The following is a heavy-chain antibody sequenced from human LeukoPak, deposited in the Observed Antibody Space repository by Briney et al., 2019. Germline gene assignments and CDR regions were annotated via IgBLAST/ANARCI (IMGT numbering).Heavy chain of an antibody. V-gene: IGHV3-23*01. CDR1: GFTFSSYA. J-gene: IGHJ4*02. CDR3: AKAPSFGELALDY. Sequence: GGSLRLSCAASGFTFSSYAMSWVRQAPGKGLEWVSAISGSGDSTYYADSVKGRFTISRDNSKNTLYLQMNSLRAEDTAVYYCAKAPSFGELALDYWGQGTLVTVSS. D-gene: IGHD3-10*01. CDR2: ISGSGDST.